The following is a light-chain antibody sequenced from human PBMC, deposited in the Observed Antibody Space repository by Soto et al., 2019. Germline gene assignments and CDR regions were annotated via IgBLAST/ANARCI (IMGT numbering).Light chain of an antibody. CDR3: YSAADNNLK. J-gene: IGLJ2*01. CDR2: KDS. CDR1: VLAKKY. V-gene: IGLV3-27*01. Sequence: SYELTQPSSVLVSPGQTARITCSGDVLAKKYARWFQQKPGQAPVLVIYKDSERPSGIPERFSGSSSGTTVTLTISGAQVEDEADYYCYSAADNNLKFGGGTKLTVL.